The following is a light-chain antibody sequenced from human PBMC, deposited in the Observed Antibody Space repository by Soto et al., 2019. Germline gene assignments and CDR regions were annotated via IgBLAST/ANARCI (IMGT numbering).Light chain of an antibody. Sequence: EIVLTQSPGTLSLSPGERATLSCRASQSVTSSYLAWYQHQPRQAPRLLIYGASNRATGIPDRFSGSGSGTDFTLTISRLEPEDFAVYYCQQYGGCMYAFGQGTKLEIK. V-gene: IGKV3-20*01. J-gene: IGKJ2*01. CDR3: QQYGGCMYA. CDR1: QSVTSSY. CDR2: GAS.